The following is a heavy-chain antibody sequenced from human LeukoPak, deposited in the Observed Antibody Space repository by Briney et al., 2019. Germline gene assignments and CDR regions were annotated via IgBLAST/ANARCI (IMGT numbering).Heavy chain of an antibody. CDR3: ARYPTAMVPFDY. V-gene: IGHV4-39*01. D-gene: IGHD5-18*01. CDR1: GGSISSSDYY. CDR2: IYYSGNT. Sequence: PSETLSLTCTVSGGSISSSDYYWGWIRQPPGKGLEWIGSIYYSGNTYYNPSLKSRVTISVDTSKNQFSLRLSFVTAADTAVYYCARYPTAMVPFDYWGQGTLVTVSS. J-gene: IGHJ4*02.